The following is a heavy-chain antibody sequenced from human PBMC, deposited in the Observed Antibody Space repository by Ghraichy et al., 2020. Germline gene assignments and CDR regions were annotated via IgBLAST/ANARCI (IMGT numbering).Heavy chain of an antibody. D-gene: IGHD3-10*01. Sequence: GGSLRLSCAASGFTFSSYSMNWVRQAPGKGLEWVSSISSSSNYIYYADSVKGRFTISRDNAKNSLYLQMNSLRAEDTAVFYCARDMMRFGDLFFAGFSYNMDVWGQGTTVTVSS. J-gene: IGHJ6*02. CDR1: GFTFSSYS. CDR2: ISSSSNYI. CDR3: ARDMMRFGDLFFAGFSYNMDV. V-gene: IGHV3-21*01.